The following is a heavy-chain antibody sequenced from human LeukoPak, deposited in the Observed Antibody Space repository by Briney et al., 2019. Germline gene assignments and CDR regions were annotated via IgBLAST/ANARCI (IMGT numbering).Heavy chain of an antibody. D-gene: IGHD4-17*01. V-gene: IGHV3-30*18. CDR1: GFTFSSYG. Sequence: GRSLRLSCAASGFTFSSYGMHWVRQAPGKGLEWVAVISYDGSNKYYADSVKGRFTISRDNSKNTLYLQMNSLRAEDTAVYHCAKEEEDVDYGDSKVGTEYFQHWGQGTLVTVSS. CDR3: AKEEEDVDYGDSKVGTEYFQH. CDR2: ISYDGSNK. J-gene: IGHJ1*01.